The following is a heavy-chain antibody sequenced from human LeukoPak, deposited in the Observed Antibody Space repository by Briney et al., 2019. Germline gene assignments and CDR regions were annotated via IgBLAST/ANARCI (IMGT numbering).Heavy chain of an antibody. CDR3: ARGRVSSSTWYSTYYYYFYMDV. CDR1: DDSITMYY. CDR2: VDHTGST. D-gene: IGHD1-1*01. V-gene: IGHV4-59*01. Sequence: SETPSLTCSVSDDSITMYYWTWIRQPPGKGLEWIGYVDHTGSTNFNPSLNGRVSISRDTTKNLFSLRLRSVTAADTAVYFCARGRVSSSTWYSTYYYYFYMDVWGKGTTVTVSS. J-gene: IGHJ6*03.